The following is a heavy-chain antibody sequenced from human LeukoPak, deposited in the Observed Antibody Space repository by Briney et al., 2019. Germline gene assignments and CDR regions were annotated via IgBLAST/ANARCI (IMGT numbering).Heavy chain of an antibody. Sequence: SETLSLTCKVSGGSISSSSYYWGWIRQSPGKGLEWIGSIYYSGTTYYNPSLKTRVTIFVDTSKNQFSLKLSSVTATDTSVYYCARLVGAATDPFDYWGQGTLVTVSS. CDR2: IYYSGTT. J-gene: IGHJ4*02. CDR3: ARLVGAATDPFDY. D-gene: IGHD1-26*01. CDR1: GGSISSSSYY. V-gene: IGHV4-39*01.